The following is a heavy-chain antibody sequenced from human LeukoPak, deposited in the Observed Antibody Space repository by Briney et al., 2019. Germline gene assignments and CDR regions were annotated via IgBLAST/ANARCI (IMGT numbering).Heavy chain of an antibody. CDR2: ISGSGGST. V-gene: IGHV3-23*01. CDR1: GFTFSSYA. D-gene: IGHD3-10*01. CDR3: AKDPRRYYYGSGKGYFDY. J-gene: IGHJ4*02. Sequence: GGSLRLSCAASGFTFSSYAMSWVRQAPGKGLDWVSAISGSGGSTYYADSVEGRFTISRDNSKNTLYMQMNSLRAEDTAVYYCAKDPRRYYYGSGKGYFDYWGQGTLVTVSS.